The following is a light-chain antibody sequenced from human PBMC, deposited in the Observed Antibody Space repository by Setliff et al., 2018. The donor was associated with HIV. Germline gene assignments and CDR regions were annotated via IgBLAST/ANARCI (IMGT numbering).Light chain of an antibody. Sequence: QSALTQPASVSGSPGQSITIPCTGTSSDVGGYSHVSWYQQHPGKAPKLIIYEVSNRPSGVSNRFSGSKSGNTASLTISGLQAEDEGDYYCSSYAITNTLPFGTGTKVTVL. V-gene: IGLV2-14*01. CDR2: EVS. CDR1: SSDVGGYSH. CDR3: SSYAITNTLP. J-gene: IGLJ1*01.